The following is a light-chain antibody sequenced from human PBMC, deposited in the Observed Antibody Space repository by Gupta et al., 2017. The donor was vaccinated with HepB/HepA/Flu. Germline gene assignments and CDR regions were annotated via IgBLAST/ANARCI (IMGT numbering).Light chain of an antibody. CDR3: GTWDSSLSAVV. CDR1: SSNIGNNY. V-gene: IGLV1-51*02. Sequence: QSVLTPPPSVSAAPGQKVTISCSGSSSNIGNNYVSWYQQLPGTAPKLLIYENNKRPSGIPDRFSGSKSGTSATLGITGLQTGDEADYYCGTWDSSLSAVVFGGGTKLTVL. J-gene: IGLJ2*01. CDR2: ENN.